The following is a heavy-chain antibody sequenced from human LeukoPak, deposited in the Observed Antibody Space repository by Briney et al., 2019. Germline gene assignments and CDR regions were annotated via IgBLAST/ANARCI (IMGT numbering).Heavy chain of an antibody. CDR3: ARTLVRYCSGGSCFAFDI. D-gene: IGHD2-15*01. CDR2: IKQDGSEK. CDR1: GFTFSSYW. J-gene: IGHJ3*02. Sequence: GGSLRLSSAASGFTFSSYWMSWVRQAPGKGLEWVANIKQDGSEKYYVDSVKGRFTISRDNAKNSLYLQMNSLRAEGTAVYYCARTLVRYCSGGSCFAFDIWGQGTMVTVSS. V-gene: IGHV3-7*01.